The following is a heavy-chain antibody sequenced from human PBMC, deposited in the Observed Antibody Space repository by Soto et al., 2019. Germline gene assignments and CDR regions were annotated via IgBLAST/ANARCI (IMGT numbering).Heavy chain of an antibody. CDR1: GYSISSGYY. Sequence: PSETLSLTCAVSGYSISSGYYWGWIRQPPGKGLEWIGSIYHSGSTYYNPSLKSRVTISVDTSKNQFSLKLSSVTAADTAVYYCARDLVSDYGDLIAMDVWGQGTTVTVPS. D-gene: IGHD4-17*01. J-gene: IGHJ6*02. CDR2: IYHSGST. V-gene: IGHV4-38-2*02. CDR3: ARDLVSDYGDLIAMDV.